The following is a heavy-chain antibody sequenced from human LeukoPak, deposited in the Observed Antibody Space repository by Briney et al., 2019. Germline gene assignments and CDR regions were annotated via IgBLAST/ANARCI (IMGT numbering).Heavy chain of an antibody. CDR2: ISSSSSYI. V-gene: IGHV3-21*01. CDR1: GFTFSSYS. Sequence: GGSQRLSCVASGFTFSSYSMSWVRQAPGKGLEWVSSISSSSSYIYYADSVKGRFTISRDNAKNSLYLQMNSLRAEDTAVYYCAREGGYDSIDYWGQGILVTVSS. D-gene: IGHD5-12*01. CDR3: AREGGYDSIDY. J-gene: IGHJ4*02.